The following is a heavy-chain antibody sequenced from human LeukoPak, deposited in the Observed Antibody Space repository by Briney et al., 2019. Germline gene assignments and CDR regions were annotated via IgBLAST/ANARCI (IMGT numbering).Heavy chain of an antibody. V-gene: IGHV1-18*01. CDR2: ISAYNGNT. D-gene: IGHD2-2*01. Sequence: ASVKVSCKASGYTFTSYAMHWVRQAPGQRLEWMGWISAYNGNTNYAQKLQGRVTMTTDTSTSTAYMELRSLRSDDTAVYYCARDSAGIVVVPAARGDYWGQGTLVTVSS. CDR1: GYTFTSYA. J-gene: IGHJ4*02. CDR3: ARDSAGIVVVPAARGDY.